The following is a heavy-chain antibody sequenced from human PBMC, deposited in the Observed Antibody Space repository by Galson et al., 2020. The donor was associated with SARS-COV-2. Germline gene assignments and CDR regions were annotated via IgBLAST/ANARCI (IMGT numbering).Heavy chain of an antibody. Sequence: GGSLRLSCAASGFTFSTYWMHWVRQLPGMGLVWVARIRYDGTATNYADSVEGRFTISRDNAKNTLDLQMNSLRAEDTAVYYCARETSLRGYYYMDVWGQGTTVTISS. CDR3: ARETSLRGYYYMDV. J-gene: IGHJ6*03. D-gene: IGHD6-6*01. CDR2: IRYDGTAT. CDR1: GFTFSTYW. V-gene: IGHV3-74*01.